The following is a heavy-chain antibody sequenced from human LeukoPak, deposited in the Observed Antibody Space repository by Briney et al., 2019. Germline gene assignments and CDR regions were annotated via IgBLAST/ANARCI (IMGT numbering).Heavy chain of an antibody. CDR3: ARDTPGGAGFDY. V-gene: IGHV3-21*01. CDR1: GFTFSSYG. J-gene: IGHJ4*02. Sequence: GGSLRLSCAASGFTFSSYGMNWVRQAPGKGLEWVSSISSSSSYIYYADSVKGRFTISRDNAKNSLYLQMNSLRAEDTAVYYCARDTPGGAGFDYWGQGTLVTVSS. CDR2: ISSSSSYI. D-gene: IGHD1-26*01.